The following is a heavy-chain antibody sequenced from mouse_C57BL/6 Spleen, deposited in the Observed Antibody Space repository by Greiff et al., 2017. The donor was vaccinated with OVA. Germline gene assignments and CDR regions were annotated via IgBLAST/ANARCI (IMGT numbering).Heavy chain of an antibody. D-gene: IGHD2-4*01. CDR3: ARNYDYDLYFDV. J-gene: IGHJ1*03. V-gene: IGHV2-2*01. Sequence: QVQLQQSGPGLVQPSQSLSITCTVSGFSLTSYGVHWVRQSPGKGLEWLGVIWSGGSTDYTAAFISRLSISKDNSKSQVFFKMNSLQADDTAIYYCARNYDYDLYFDVWGTGTTVTVSS. CDR2: IWSGGST. CDR1: GFSLTSYG.